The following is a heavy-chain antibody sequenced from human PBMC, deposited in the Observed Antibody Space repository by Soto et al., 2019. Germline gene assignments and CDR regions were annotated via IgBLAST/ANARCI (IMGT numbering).Heavy chain of an antibody. V-gene: IGHV1-8*01. CDR2: MHPKTGDT. J-gene: IGHJ4*02. CDR1: GYTFTNYH. D-gene: IGHD6-13*01. Sequence: ASVKVSCKASGYTFTNYHILWVRQATGQGLEWMGWMHPKTGDTGYAQKFHGRVTMTRDPSIIAAYVELSGLRSEDTAVYYCARGGGGRWYSGDYWGQGTLVTVSS. CDR3: ARGGGGRWYSGDY.